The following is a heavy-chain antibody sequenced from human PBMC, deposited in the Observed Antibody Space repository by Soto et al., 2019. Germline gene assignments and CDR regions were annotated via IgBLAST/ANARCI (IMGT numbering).Heavy chain of an antibody. J-gene: IGHJ3*02. V-gene: IGHV3-23*01. CDR3: ANENKLGPIFLI. Sequence: EVQLLESGGGLVQPGGSLRLSCAASGFTFSSYAMSWVRQAPGKGLEWVSAISGSGGSTYYADSVKGRFTISRDNSKNTQYLQMNSLRAEDTAVYYCANENKLGPIFLIWGQGTMVTVSS. CDR2: ISGSGGST. CDR1: GFTFSSYA. D-gene: IGHD3-3*01.